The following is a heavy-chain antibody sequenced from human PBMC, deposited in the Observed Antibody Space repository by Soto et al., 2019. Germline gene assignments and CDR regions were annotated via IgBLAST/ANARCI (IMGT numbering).Heavy chain of an antibody. J-gene: IGHJ2*01. CDR1: AGSISSYY. Sequence: SETLSLTCTVSAGSISSYYWIWIRQPAGKGLEWIGRIYTSGSTNYNPSLKSPVSMSVDTSKNQFSLKLSSVTAAATAVYYRAGGGRGLLNWYFDLWGRGTLVTVSS. D-gene: IGHD1-26*01. CDR3: AGGGRGLLNWYFDL. V-gene: IGHV4-4*07. CDR2: IYTSGST.